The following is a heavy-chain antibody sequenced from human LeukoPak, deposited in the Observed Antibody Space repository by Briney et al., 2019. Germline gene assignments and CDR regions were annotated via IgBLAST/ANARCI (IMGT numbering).Heavy chain of an antibody. CDR3: ARGEAALED. Sequence: PGGSLRLSCAASGFTFSNYAMHWVRQAPGKGLEWVAVISYDGSNKYYADSVKGRFTISRDNSKNTLYLQMNSLRAEDTAVYYCARGEAALEDWGQGTLVTVSS. J-gene: IGHJ4*02. CDR1: GFTFSNYA. CDR2: ISYDGSNK. V-gene: IGHV3-30*04. D-gene: IGHD1-26*01.